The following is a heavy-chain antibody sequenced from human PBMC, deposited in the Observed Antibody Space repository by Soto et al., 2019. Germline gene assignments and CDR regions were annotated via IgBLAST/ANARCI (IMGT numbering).Heavy chain of an antibody. CDR1: GFTFSSYA. CDR2: ISGSGGST. V-gene: IGHV3-23*01. J-gene: IGHJ4*02. D-gene: IGHD2-15*01. Sequence: GGSLILSCAASGFTFSSYAMSWVRQAPGKGLEWVSAISGSGGSTYYADSVKGRFTISRDNSKNTLYLQMNSLRAEDTAVYYCAKDKSLGGNGGYWGQGTLVTVSS. CDR3: AKDKSLGGNGGY.